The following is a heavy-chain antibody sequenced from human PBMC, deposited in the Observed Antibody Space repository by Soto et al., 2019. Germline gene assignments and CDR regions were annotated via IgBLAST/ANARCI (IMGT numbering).Heavy chain of an antibody. Sequence: TSETLSLTCAVYGGSFSGYYWSWIRQPPGKGLEWIGEINHSGSTNYNPSLKSRVTISVDTSKNQFSLKLSSVTAADTAVYYCARGDSSGYSKGWGQGTPVTVSS. CDR1: GGSFSGYY. V-gene: IGHV4-34*01. CDR2: INHSGST. D-gene: IGHD3-22*01. CDR3: ARGDSSGYSKG. J-gene: IGHJ4*02.